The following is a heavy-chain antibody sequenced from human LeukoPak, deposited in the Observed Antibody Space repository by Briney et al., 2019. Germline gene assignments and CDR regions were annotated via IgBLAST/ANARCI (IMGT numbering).Heavy chain of an antibody. CDR2: ISNSDNTM. Sequence: GGSLRLSCAASGFTFSDYYMSWIRQIPGRGLEWISFISNSDNTMYYADSVKGRSTISRDNAKNSLYLQMNSLRAEDTAVYYCARERITTDYWGQGTLVTVSS. V-gene: IGHV3-11*01. CDR1: GFTFSDYY. J-gene: IGHJ4*02. D-gene: IGHD4-11*01. CDR3: ARERITTDY.